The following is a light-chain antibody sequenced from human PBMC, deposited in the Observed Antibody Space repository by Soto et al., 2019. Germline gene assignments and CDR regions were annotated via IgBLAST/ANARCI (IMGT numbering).Light chain of an antibody. CDR3: QQYGSSPWT. CDR1: QSFSSGY. CDR2: GAS. V-gene: IGKV3-20*01. J-gene: IGKJ1*01. Sequence: EIVLTQSPGTLPLSPGERATLSCRASQSFSSGYLAWYQQKPGQAPRLLIYGASSRATGIPDRFSGSGSGTDFTLTISRLEPEDFAVYYCQQYGSSPWTFGQGTKVEIK.